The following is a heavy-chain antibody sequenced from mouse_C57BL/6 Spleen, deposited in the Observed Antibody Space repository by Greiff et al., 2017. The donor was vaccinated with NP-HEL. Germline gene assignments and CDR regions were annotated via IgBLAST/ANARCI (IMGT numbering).Heavy chain of an antibody. CDR3: AREWNRGEAGFAY. CDR2: IYPGSGGT. Sequence: VLLQQPGAELVKPGASVKMSCKASGYTFTSYWITWVKQRPGQGLEWIGDIYPGSGGTNYNEKFKSKATLTVDTSSSTAYLQLSSLTSEDAAVYYCAREWNRGEAGFAYWGQGTLVTVSA. D-gene: IGHD1-3*01. CDR1: GYTFTSYW. J-gene: IGHJ3*01. V-gene: IGHV1-55*01.